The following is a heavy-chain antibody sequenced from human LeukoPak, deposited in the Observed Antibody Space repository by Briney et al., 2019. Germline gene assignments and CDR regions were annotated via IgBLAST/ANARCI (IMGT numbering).Heavy chain of an antibody. CDR3: ARGPGWLPGY. J-gene: IGHJ4*02. CDR2: IYYSGST. D-gene: IGHD5-24*01. CDR1: GGSISSYY. Sequence: SETLSLTCTVSGGSISSYYGSWIRQPPGKGLEWIGHIYYSGSTNYNPSLKSRVTISVDTSKNQSSLKLNSVTAADTAVYYCARGPGWLPGYWGQGTLVTVSS. V-gene: IGHV4-59*01.